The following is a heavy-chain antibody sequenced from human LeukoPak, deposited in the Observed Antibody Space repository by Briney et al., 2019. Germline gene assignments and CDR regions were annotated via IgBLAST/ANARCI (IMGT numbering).Heavy chain of an antibody. Sequence: GGSLRLSCAASGFTFSSYAMHWVRQAPGKGLEWVAVISYDGSNKYYADSVKGRFTISRGNSKNTLYLQMNSLRAEDTAIYYCAKLIRQLVDSWGQGTLVTVSS. J-gene: IGHJ4*02. CDR3: AKLIRQLVDS. CDR2: ISYDGSNK. D-gene: IGHD6-13*01. V-gene: IGHV3-30-3*02. CDR1: GFTFSSYA.